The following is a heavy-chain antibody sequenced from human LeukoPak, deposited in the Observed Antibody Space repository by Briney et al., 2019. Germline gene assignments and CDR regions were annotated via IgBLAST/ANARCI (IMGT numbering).Heavy chain of an antibody. V-gene: IGHV4-59*01. Sequence: SETLSLTCTVSGDSISTYYWSWIRQPPGKGLEWIGYIYYSGNTNYNPSLQSRVTISVDKSKNQFSLKLSSVTAADTAVYYCARAMVRGVIITDWFDPWGQGTLVTVSS. J-gene: IGHJ5*02. CDR2: IYYSGNT. D-gene: IGHD3-10*01. CDR1: GDSISTYY. CDR3: ARAMVRGVIITDWFDP.